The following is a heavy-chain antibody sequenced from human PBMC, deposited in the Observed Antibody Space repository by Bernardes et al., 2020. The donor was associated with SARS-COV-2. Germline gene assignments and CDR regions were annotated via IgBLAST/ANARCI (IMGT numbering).Heavy chain of an antibody. D-gene: IGHD3-22*01. V-gene: IGHV4-61*02. Sequence: SETLSLTCTVSGGSISSGSYYWSWIRQPAGKGLEWIGRIYTSGSTNYNPSLKSRVTISVDTSKNQFSLKLSSVTAADTAVYYWASYYYDSSGYYPDFDYWGQGTLVTVSS. CDR1: GGSISSGSYY. CDR2: IYTSGST. J-gene: IGHJ4*02. CDR3: ASYYYDSSGYYPDFDY.